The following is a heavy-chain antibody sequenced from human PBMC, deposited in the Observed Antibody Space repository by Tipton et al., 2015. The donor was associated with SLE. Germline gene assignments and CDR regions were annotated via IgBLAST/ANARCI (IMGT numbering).Heavy chain of an antibody. D-gene: IGHD6-13*01. J-gene: IGHJ6*02. V-gene: IGHV4-34*01. CDR1: GGSFSGYY. Sequence: LRLSCAVYGGSFSGYYWSWIRQPPGKGLEWIGEINHSGSTNYNPSLKSRVTISVDTSKNQFSLKLSSVTAADTGVYYCARHLGEQQLVYYYYYGMDVWGQGTTVTVSS. CDR3: ARHLGEQQLVYYYYYGMDV. CDR2: INHSGST.